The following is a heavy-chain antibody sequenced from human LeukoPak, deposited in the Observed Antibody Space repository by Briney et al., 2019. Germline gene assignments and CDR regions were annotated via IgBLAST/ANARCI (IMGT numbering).Heavy chain of an antibody. CDR3: ARDVGDWD. CDR1: GFTFSSYA. D-gene: IGHD3-16*01. Sequence: PGGSLRLSCAASGFTFSSYAMHWVRQAPGKGLEWVAVISYDGSNKYYADSVKGRFTISRDNSKNTLYLQMNSLRAEDTAVYYCARDVGDWDWGQGTLVTVSS. CDR2: ISYDGSNK. V-gene: IGHV3-30*14. J-gene: IGHJ4*02.